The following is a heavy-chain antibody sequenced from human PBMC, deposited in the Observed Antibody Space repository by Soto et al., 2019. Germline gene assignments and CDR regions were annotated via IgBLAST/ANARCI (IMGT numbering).Heavy chain of an antibody. D-gene: IGHD3-9*01. J-gene: IGHJ4*02. V-gene: IGHV3-15*01. CDR1: GFTFSNAW. Sequence: GGSLRLSCAASGFTFSNAWMSWVRQAPGKGLEWVGRIKSKTDGGTTDYAAPVKGRFTISRDDSKNTLYLQMNSLKTEDTAVYYCTTDPEDFDWLLPARPQRLDHLVLTDDYWGQGTLVTVSS. CDR3: TTDPEDFDWLLPARPQRLDHLVLTDDY. CDR2: IKSKTDGGTT.